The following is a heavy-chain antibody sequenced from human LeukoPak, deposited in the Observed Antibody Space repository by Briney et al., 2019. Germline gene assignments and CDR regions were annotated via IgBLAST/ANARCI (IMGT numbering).Heavy chain of an antibody. D-gene: IGHD6-13*01. Sequence: SETLSLTCAVYGGSFSGYYWSWIRQPPGKGLEWIGEINHSGSTNYNPSLKSRVTISVDTSKNQFSLKLSSVTAADTAVYYCARGVGGIAAAIDYWGQGTLVTVSS. J-gene: IGHJ4*02. CDR3: ARGVGGIAAAIDY. V-gene: IGHV4-34*01. CDR1: GGSFSGYY. CDR2: INHSGST.